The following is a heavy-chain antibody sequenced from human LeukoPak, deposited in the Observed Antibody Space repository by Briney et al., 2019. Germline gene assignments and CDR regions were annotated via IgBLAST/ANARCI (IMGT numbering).Heavy chain of an antibody. J-gene: IGHJ3*02. CDR1: GFTFSSYG. D-gene: IGHD6-13*01. CDR2: IWYGGSNK. CDR3: ARDQDQWAAADPFDAFDI. V-gene: IGHV3-33*01. Sequence: GGSLRPSCAASGFTFSSYGMHWVRQAPGKGLEWVAVIWYGGSNKYYADSVKGRFTISRDNSKNTLYLQMNSLRAEDTAVYYCARDQDQWAAADPFDAFDIWGQGTMVTVSS.